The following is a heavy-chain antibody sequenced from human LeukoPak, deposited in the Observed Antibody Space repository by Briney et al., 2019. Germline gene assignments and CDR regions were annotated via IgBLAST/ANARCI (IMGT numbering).Heavy chain of an antibody. D-gene: IGHD6-13*01. CDR3: ARVADRGAAAGLYYYYYMDV. CDR2: ISYDGSNK. V-gene: IGHV3-30-3*01. J-gene: IGHJ6*03. CDR1: GFTFSSYA. Sequence: GGSLRLSCAASGFTFSSYAMHWVRQAPGKGLEWVAIISYDGSNKYYADSVKGRFTISRDNSKNTLYLQMNSLRAEDTAVYYCARVADRGAAAGLYYYYYMDVWGKGTTVTVSS.